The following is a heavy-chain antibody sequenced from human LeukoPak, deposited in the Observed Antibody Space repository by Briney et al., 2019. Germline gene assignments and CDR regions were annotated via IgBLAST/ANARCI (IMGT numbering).Heavy chain of an antibody. CDR1: GYSFTSYW. J-gene: IGHJ5*02. Sequence: GESLKISCKGSGYSFTSYWIGWVRQMPGKGLEWMGIIYPGDSDTRYSPSFQGQVTISADKSISTAYLQWSSLKASDTAMYYCDRGPTVTWRGVNWFDPWGQGTLVTVSS. V-gene: IGHV5-51*01. CDR2: IYPGDSDT. CDR3: DRGPTVTWRGVNWFDP. D-gene: IGHD4-11*01.